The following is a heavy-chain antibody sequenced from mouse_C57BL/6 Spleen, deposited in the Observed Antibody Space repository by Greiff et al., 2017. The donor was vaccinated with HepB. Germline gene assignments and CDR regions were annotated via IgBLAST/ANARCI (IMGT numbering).Heavy chain of an antibody. V-gene: IGHV1-81*01. CDR2: IYPRSGNT. CDR3: ARRDDGYYYFDY. Sequence: VQLQQSGAELARPGASVKLSCKASGYTFTSYGISWVKQRTGQGLEWIGEIYPRSGNTYYNEKFTGKATLTADKSSSTAYLELRSLTSEDSAVYFCARRDDGYYYFDYWGQGTTLTVSS. D-gene: IGHD2-3*01. J-gene: IGHJ2*01. CDR1: GYTFTSYG.